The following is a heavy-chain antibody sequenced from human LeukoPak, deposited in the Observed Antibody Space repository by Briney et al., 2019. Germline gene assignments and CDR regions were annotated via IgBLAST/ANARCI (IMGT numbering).Heavy chain of an antibody. CDR2: INPNSGGT. D-gene: IGHD3-9*01. Sequence: ASVKVSCKASGYTFTGYYMHWVRQARGQGLEWMGWINPNSGGTNYAQKFQGRVTMTRDTSISTAYMELGRLRSDDTAVYYCARAMYYDILTGYRSDAFDIWGQGTMVTVSS. J-gene: IGHJ3*02. V-gene: IGHV1-2*02. CDR1: GYTFTGYY. CDR3: ARAMYYDILTGYRSDAFDI.